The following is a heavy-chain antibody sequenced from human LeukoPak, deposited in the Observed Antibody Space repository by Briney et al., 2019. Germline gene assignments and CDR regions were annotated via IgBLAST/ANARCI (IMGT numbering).Heavy chain of an antibody. CDR3: ARVVLGFSSGWLRGVPNYFDY. J-gene: IGHJ4*02. V-gene: IGHV4-34*01. D-gene: IGHD6-19*01. CDR1: GGSFSDYY. Sequence: PSETLSLTCAVYGGSFSDYYWNWIRQPPGKGLEWIGEINHSGSTNYNPSLKSRLTISVDTSKNQFSLKLSSVTAADTAVYFCARVVLGFSSGWLRGVPNYFDYWGQGTLVTVSS. CDR2: INHSGST.